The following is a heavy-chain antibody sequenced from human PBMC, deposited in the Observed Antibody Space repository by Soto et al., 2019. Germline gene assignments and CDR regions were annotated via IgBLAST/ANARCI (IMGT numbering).Heavy chain of an antibody. CDR1: GYTFTSYD. CDR2: MNPNSGNT. V-gene: IGHV1-8*01. J-gene: IGHJ4*02. CDR3: ARGGYCSGGSCYYDFDY. Sequence: ASVKVSCKASGYTFTSYDIKWVRQATGQGLEWMGWMNPNSGNTGYAQKFQGRVTMTRNTSISTAYMELSSLRSEDTAVYYCARGGYCSGGSCYYDFDYWGQGTLVTVSS. D-gene: IGHD2-15*01.